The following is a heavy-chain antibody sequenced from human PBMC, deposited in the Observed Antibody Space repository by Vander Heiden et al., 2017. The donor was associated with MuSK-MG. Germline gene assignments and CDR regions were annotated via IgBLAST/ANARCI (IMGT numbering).Heavy chain of an antibody. D-gene: IGHD3-10*01. V-gene: IGHV5-51*01. CDR1: GYSFTSYW. CDR2: IYPGDSDT. J-gene: IGHJ4*02. Sequence: EVQLVQSGAEVKKPGESLKISCKGSGYSFTSYWIGWVRQMPGKGLEWMGIIYPGDSDTRYSPPFQGQVTISADKSISTAYLQWSSLKASDTAMYYCARRGTVYGSGSREDYWGQGTLVTVSS. CDR3: ARRGTVYGSGSREDY.